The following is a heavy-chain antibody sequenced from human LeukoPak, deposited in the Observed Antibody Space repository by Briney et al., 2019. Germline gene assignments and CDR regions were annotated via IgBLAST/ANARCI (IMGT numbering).Heavy chain of an antibody. Sequence: GGSLRLSCAASGFTFGSCTMGWVRQAPGKGLEWVSTISGGGGTTYYVDSVKGRFTISRDNSKNTLYLQMSSLRVEDTAVYCCAKGGIAARLTDYWSQGTLVTVSS. J-gene: IGHJ4*02. V-gene: IGHV3-23*01. D-gene: IGHD6-6*01. CDR1: GFTFGSCT. CDR2: ISGGGGTT. CDR3: AKGGIAARLTDY.